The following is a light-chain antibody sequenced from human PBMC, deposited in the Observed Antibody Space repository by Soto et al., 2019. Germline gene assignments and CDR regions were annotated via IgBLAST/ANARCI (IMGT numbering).Light chain of an antibody. Sequence: QSALTQPRSVSGSPGQSVTISCTGTSSGVGGYNYVSWYQQHPGKAPKLMIYDVSKRPSGVPDRFSGSKSGNTASLTISGLQAEDEADYYCCSYAGSYTLAVFGGGTKLTVL. V-gene: IGLV2-11*01. J-gene: IGLJ2*01. CDR3: CSYAGSYTLAV. CDR1: SSGVGGYNY. CDR2: DVS.